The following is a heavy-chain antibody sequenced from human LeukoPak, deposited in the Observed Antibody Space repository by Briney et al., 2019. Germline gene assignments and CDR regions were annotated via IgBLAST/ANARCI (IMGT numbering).Heavy chain of an antibody. V-gene: IGHV3-30*18. D-gene: IGHD4-11*01. CDR2: ISYDGNID. CDR3: AKGAADYQDYYFDS. Sequence: PGRSLRLSCSASGFTFKNFGMHWARQAPGKGLGWVAVISYDGNIDYYADSVRGRFTISRDNSKKTLYLQMNSLRTEDTAVYYCAKGAADYQDYYFDSWGQGTLVTVSS. J-gene: IGHJ4*02. CDR1: GFTFKNFG.